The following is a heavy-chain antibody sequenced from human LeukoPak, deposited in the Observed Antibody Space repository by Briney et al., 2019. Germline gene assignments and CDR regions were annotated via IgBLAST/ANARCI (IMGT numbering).Heavy chain of an antibody. CDR3: ATLSSGIAAAGALSVY. Sequence: ASVKVSCKVSEYTLTELSMHWVRQAPGKGLEWMGGFDPEDGETIYAQKFQGRVTMTEDTSTDTAYMELSSLRSEDTAVYYCATLSSGIAAAGALSVYWGQGTLVTVSS. J-gene: IGHJ4*02. V-gene: IGHV1-24*01. CDR1: EYTLTELS. D-gene: IGHD6-13*01. CDR2: FDPEDGET.